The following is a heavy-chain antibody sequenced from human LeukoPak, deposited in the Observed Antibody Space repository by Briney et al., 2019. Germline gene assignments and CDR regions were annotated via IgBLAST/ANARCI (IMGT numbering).Heavy chain of an antibody. CDR3: AWGGSSSWPAEAYDI. CDR2: ISYDGGKQ. D-gene: IGHD6-13*01. J-gene: IGHJ3*02. CDR1: GFTFTTYA. V-gene: IGHV3-30*04. Sequence: GGSLRLSCAASGFTFTTYAIHWVRQAPGKGLEWVAVISYDGGKQFYADSVKGRFTISRDNSRNTLFLQMNSLRVEDTAIYYCAWGGSSSWPAEAYDICNQGTKVIGS.